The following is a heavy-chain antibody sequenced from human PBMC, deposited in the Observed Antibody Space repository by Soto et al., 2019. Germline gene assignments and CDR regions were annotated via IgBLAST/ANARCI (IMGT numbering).Heavy chain of an antibody. V-gene: IGHV3-43*01. CDR2: ISWDGGIT. CDR1: GFSFEDYT. D-gene: IGHD5-12*01. CDR3: ARDSYDMVAGQKSYFDF. J-gene: IGHJ4*02. Sequence: GGSLRLSCAASGFSFEDYTMHWVRQGPGKCPEWISLISWDGGITDYSDSVKGRFISSRDNSKNSLFLEMNSLTSEDAAMYFCARDSYDMVAGQKSYFDFWGQGXLVTVYS.